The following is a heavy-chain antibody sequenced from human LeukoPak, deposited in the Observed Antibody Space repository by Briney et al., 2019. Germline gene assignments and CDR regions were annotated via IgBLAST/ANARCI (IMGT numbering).Heavy chain of an antibody. CDR3: ARDCSGGSCYGAFDI. CDR1: GGSISNYY. CDR2: IYYSGST. Sequence: SETLSLTCTVSGGSISNYYWSWVRQPPGKGLEWIGYIYYSGSTKYNPSLKSRVTISVDTSKNQFSLKLNSVTAADTAVYYCARDCSGGSCYGAFDIWGQGTMVTVSS. J-gene: IGHJ3*02. D-gene: IGHD2-15*01. V-gene: IGHV4-59*01.